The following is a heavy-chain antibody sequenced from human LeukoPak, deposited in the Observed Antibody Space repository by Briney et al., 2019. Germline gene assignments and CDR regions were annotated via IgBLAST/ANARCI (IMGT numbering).Heavy chain of an antibody. CDR3: ARRTGYYYDSSGYSLDY. J-gene: IGHJ4*02. V-gene: IGHV5-51*01. CDR2: IYPGESDT. D-gene: IGHD3-22*01. CDR1: GYSFTNYW. Sequence: GESLKISCKASGYSFTNYWIGWVRQMPGKGLEWMGIIYPGESDTRYSPSFQGQVTISADKSISTAYLQWSSLKASDTAMYYCARRTGYYYDSSGYSLDYWGQGTLVTVSS.